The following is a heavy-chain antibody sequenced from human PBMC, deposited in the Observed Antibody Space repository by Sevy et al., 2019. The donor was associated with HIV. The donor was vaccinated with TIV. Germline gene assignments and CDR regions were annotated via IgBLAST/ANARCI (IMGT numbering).Heavy chain of an antibody. V-gene: IGHV1-18*01. Sequence: ASVKVSCKASGYTFTSYGISWVRQAPGQGLEWMGWISAYNGNTNYAQKLQGRVTMTTDTSTSTAYMELRSLRPDNTAVYYCAGDGDCSGGSCYYNWFDPWGQGTLVTVSS. J-gene: IGHJ5*02. CDR3: AGDGDCSGGSCYYNWFDP. CDR1: GYTFTSYG. D-gene: IGHD2-15*01. CDR2: ISAYNGNT.